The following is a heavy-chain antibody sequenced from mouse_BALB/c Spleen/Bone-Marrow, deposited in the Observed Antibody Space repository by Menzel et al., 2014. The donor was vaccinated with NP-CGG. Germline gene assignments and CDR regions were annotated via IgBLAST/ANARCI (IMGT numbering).Heavy chain of an antibody. V-gene: IGHV1S81*02. CDR2: INPTNGGT. CDR3: TRSTMITYFDY. D-gene: IGHD2-4*01. Sequence: VKLMESGAELVKPGASVKLSCKASGYTFTSYYMYWVKRRPGQGLEWIGEINPTNGGTNFHEKFKSKATLTVDKSSSTAYMQLSSLTSEDSAVYYCTRSTMITYFDYWGQGTTLTVSS. CDR1: GYTFTSYY. J-gene: IGHJ2*01.